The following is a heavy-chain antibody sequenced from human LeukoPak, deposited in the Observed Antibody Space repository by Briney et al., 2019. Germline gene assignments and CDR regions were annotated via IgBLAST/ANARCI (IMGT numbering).Heavy chain of an antibody. CDR2: IYSGGST. Sequence: GGSLRLSCAASGFTVSSNYMSWVRQAPGKGLEWVSVIYSGGSTYYADSVKGRFTISRDNSKNTLYLQMNSLRAEDTAVYCCARGITIFGVVIPFDYWGQGTLVTVSS. J-gene: IGHJ4*02. CDR1: GFTVSSNY. D-gene: IGHD3-3*01. V-gene: IGHV3-66*01. CDR3: ARGITIFGVVIPFDY.